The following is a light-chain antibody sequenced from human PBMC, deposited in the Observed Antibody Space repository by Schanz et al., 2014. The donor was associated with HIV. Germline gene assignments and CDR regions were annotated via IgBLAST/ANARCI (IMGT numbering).Light chain of an antibody. Sequence: EIVMTQSPATLYVSPGEGATLSCRASQSISNNLAWYQHKPGQAPRLLIYGAFTGATGIPVRFSGRGSGTEITLTISGLQSENLALYCCQQYSDWPPSTFGQGTKGEIK. CDR3: QQYSDWPPST. CDR1: QSISNN. V-gene: IGKV3-15*01. J-gene: IGKJ2*01. CDR2: GAF.